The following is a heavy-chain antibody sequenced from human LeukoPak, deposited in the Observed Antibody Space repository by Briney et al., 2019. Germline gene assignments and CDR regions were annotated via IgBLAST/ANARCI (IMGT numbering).Heavy chain of an antibody. D-gene: IGHD3-10*01. V-gene: IGHV6-1*01. J-gene: IGHJ4*02. CDR2: TYYRSKWHY. CDR1: EDSVSGNRAV. Sequence: SQTLSLTRANSEDSVSGNRAVWNWIRQSPSSGLEWLGRTYYRSKWHYDYAESVKGRITVNPDTSKNQFSLQLDSVTLEDTATYYCARDAPGQSYFDYWGQGILVTVSS. CDR3: ARDAPGQSYFDY.